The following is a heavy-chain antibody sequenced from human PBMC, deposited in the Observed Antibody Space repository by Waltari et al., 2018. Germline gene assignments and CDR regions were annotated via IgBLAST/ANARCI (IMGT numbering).Heavy chain of an antibody. J-gene: IGHJ4*02. V-gene: IGHV3-7*01. D-gene: IGHD6-13*01. CDR3: ARDWTAAAPGGY. CDR2: IKQDGSEK. Sequence: EVQLVESGGGLVQPGGSLRLSCAASGFPFSSYWMSWVRQAPGKGLEWVANIKQDGSEKYYVDSVKGRFTISRDNAKNSLYLQMNSLRAEDTAVYYCARDWTAAAPGGYWGQGTLVTVSS. CDR1: GFPFSSYW.